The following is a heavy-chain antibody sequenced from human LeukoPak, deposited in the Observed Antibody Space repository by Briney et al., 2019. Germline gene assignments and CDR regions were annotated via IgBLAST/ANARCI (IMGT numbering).Heavy chain of an antibody. CDR3: ARELEEAFDI. V-gene: IGHV3-21*01. J-gene: IGHJ3*02. D-gene: IGHD3-3*01. CDR2: IGGSSSSI. Sequence: GRSLRLSCAASGCTFSTYSMYWVHQAPGKGLEWVSSIGGSSSSIYYADSVKGRFTISRDNAKNSLYLQMNSLRAEDSAVYYCARELEEAFDIWGQGTMVTVSS. CDR1: GCTFSTYS.